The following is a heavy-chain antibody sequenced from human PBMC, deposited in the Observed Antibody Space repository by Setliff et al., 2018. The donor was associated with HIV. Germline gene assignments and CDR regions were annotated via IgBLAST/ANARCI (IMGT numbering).Heavy chain of an antibody. CDR3: ARGHTWNYYGGDYFDY. CDR2: IYYSGST. V-gene: IGHV4-59*02. CDR1: GGSVRDYF. Sequence: SETLSLTCTVSGGSVRDYFWNWIRQPPGKGLEWIGYIYYSGSTNYNPSLESRVSISVDTSKNQFSLRLSSVTAADTAVYYCARGHTWNYYGGDYFDYWGQGSLVTVSS. J-gene: IGHJ4*02. D-gene: IGHD1-7*01.